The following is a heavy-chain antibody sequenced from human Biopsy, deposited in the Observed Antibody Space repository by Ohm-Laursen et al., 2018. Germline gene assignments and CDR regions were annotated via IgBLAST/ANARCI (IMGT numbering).Heavy chain of an antibody. V-gene: IGHV4-59*02. D-gene: IGHD4-11*01. CDR1: GDSVTKYY. CDR2: VYYSVMT. J-gene: IGHJ6*02. Sequence: GTLSLTCTVSGDSVTKYYWSWIRQPPGKGLEWIGHVYYSVMTNYNPSLQSRVSISVDTSRNQVSLTLSSVTAADTAVYYCARDSGILNYGNFKYYHYYGMDVWGQGTKVTVSS. CDR3: ARDSGILNYGNFKYYHYYGMDV.